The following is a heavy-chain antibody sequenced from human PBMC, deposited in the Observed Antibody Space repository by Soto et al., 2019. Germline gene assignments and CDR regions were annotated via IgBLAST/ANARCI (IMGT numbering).Heavy chain of an antibody. Sequence: GGSLRLSCAASGFTFSSYAMHWVRQAPGKGLEWVAVISYDGSNKYYADSVKGRFTISRDNSKNTLYLQMNSLRAEDTAVYYCARPITMIVVVDDAFDIWGQGTMVTVSS. V-gene: IGHV3-30-3*01. CDR2: ISYDGSNK. J-gene: IGHJ3*02. CDR3: ARPITMIVVVDDAFDI. CDR1: GFTFSSYA. D-gene: IGHD3-22*01.